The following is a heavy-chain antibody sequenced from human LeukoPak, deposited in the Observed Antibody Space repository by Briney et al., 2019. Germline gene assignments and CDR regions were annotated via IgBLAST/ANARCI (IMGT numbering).Heavy chain of an antibody. CDR2: IYYTGST. Sequence: PSQTLSFTCTVSGGFISSGGYYWSWIRQHPGKGLEWIGYIYYTGSTYYNPSLKSRASISVDTSKNQFSLKLNSVTAADTAVYYCASHCSGGTCYRYYFDNWGQGTLVTVSS. D-gene: IGHD2-15*01. CDR3: ASHCSGGTCYRYYFDN. J-gene: IGHJ4*02. V-gene: IGHV4-31*03. CDR1: GGFISSGGYY.